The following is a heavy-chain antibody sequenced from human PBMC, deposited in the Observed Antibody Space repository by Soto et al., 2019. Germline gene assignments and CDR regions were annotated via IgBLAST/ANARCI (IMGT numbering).Heavy chain of an antibody. D-gene: IGHD4-17*01. J-gene: IGHJ3*02. CDR2: ISWNSGSI. CDR3: AKGITPSDYGGAFDI. V-gene: IGHV3-9*01. CDR1: GVTFDVYA. Sequence: GGSLRLSCAASGVTFDVYAMHLVRQAPGKGLEWVSGISWNSGSIGYADSVKGRFTISRDNAKNSLYLQMNSLRAEDTALYYCAKGITPSDYGGAFDIWGQGTMVTVSS.